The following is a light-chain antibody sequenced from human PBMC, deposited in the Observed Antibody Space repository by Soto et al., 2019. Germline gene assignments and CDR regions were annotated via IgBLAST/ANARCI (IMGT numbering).Light chain of an antibody. V-gene: IGKV3-11*01. CDR2: DAS. J-gene: IGKJ2*01. CDR1: QSVSSY. Sequence: EIVLTQSPATLSLSPGEGATLSCRASQSVSSYLAWYQQKPGQAPRLLIYDASNRATGIPARFSGTGSGTDFTLTISSLEAEDFAVYYCRQRSNWPRYTFGQGTKLEIK. CDR3: RQRSNWPRYT.